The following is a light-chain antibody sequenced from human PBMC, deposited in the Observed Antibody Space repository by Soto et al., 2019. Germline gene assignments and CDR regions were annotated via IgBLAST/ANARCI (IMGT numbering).Light chain of an antibody. J-gene: IGLJ2*01. CDR2: DVN. CDR1: SSDIGAYNF. CDR3: TSWTTSTTMI. Sequence: QSALTQPASVSGSPGQSITISCTGTSSDIGAYNFVSWYQQHTGKAPKLMVYDVNIRPSGVSNRFSGSKSGNTASLTSSRLQAEDEADYYCTSWTTSTTMIFGGGTKLTVL. V-gene: IGLV2-14*03.